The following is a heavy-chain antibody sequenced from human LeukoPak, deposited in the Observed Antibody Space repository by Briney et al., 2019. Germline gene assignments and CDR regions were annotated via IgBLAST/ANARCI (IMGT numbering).Heavy chain of an antibody. V-gene: IGHV4-34*01. Sequence: SETLSLTCTVSGGSISSYYWSWIRQPPGKGLEWIGEINHSGSTNYNPSLKSRVTISVDTSKNQFSLKLSSVTAADTAVYYCARTVGYFDYWGQGTLVTVSS. J-gene: IGHJ4*02. CDR1: GGSISSYY. CDR3: ARTVGYFDY. D-gene: IGHD2-15*01. CDR2: INHSGST.